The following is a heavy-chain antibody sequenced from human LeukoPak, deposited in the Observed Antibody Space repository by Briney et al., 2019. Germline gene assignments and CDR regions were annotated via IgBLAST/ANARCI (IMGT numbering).Heavy chain of an antibody. CDR2: MNPNTGNT. V-gene: IGHV1-8*01. CDR3: ARKLVGSRGYYFDF. J-gene: IGHJ4*02. D-gene: IGHD6-6*01. Sequence: ASVKVSCKASGYTFTSYDINWVRQATGQGLEWMGWMNPNTGNTGYAQKFRGRVSMTRNTSISTAYMELSSLRSEDTAVYYCARKLVGSRGYYFDFWGQGTLVTVSS. CDR1: GYTFTSYD.